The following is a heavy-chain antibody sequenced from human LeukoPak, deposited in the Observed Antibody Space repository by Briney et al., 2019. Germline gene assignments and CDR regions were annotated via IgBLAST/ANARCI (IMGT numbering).Heavy chain of an antibody. J-gene: IGHJ4*02. V-gene: IGHV4-34*01. CDR1: GLAFSVYW. D-gene: IGHD1-26*01. Sequence: GSLRLSCAASGLAFSVYWMSWVREAPGKGLECIGEINHSGSTNYNPSLKSRVTISVDTSKNQFSLKLSSVTAADTAVYYCAGGFQQHPQVGATWTDYWGQGTLVTVSS. CDR2: INHSGST. CDR3: AGGFQQHPQVGATWTDY.